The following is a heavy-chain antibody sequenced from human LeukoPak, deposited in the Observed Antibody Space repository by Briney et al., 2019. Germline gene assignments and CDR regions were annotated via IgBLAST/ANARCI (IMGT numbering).Heavy chain of an antibody. CDR2: INHSGRT. V-gene: IGHV4-34*01. J-gene: IGHJ3*02. CDR3: ARLDYDILTGYPIPHAFDI. Sequence: SETLSLTCAVYGGSFSGYYWSWIRQPPGKGLEWIGEINHSGRTNYNPSLKSRVTISVDTSKNQFSLKLSSVTAADTAVYYCARLDYDILTGYPIPHAFDIWGQGTMVTVSS. CDR1: GGSFSGYY. D-gene: IGHD3-9*01.